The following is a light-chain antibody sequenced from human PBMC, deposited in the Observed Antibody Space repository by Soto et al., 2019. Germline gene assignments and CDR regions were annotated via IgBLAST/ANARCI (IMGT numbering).Light chain of an antibody. J-gene: IGKJ5*01. CDR3: QQHGGSPIT. V-gene: IGKV3-11*01. Sequence: EIVLTQSPATLSLSPGEGATLSCRASQSVSRYLAWYQQKPGQAPRLLIYDASNRATGVPARFSGSGSGTDFTLTISSLEPEDFAVYYCQQHGGSPITFGQGTRLEIK. CDR2: DAS. CDR1: QSVSRY.